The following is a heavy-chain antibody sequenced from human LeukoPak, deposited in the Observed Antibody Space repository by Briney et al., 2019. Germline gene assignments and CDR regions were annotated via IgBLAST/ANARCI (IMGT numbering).Heavy chain of an antibody. V-gene: IGHV4-30-4*01. CDR3: AREPYYDFWSGYYSDYYGMDV. D-gene: IGHD3-3*01. J-gene: IGHJ6*02. CDR2: IYYSGST. Sequence: SQTLSLTCTVSGGSISSGDYYWSWIRQPPGKGLEWIGYIYYSGSTYYNPSLKSQVTISVDTSKNQFSLKLSSVTAADTAVYYCAREPYYDFWSGYYSDYYGMDVWGQGTTVTVSS. CDR1: GGSISSGDYY.